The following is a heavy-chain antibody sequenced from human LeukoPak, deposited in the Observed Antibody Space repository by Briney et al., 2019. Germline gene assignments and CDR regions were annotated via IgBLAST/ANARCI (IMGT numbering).Heavy chain of an antibody. CDR1: GFTFTTYW. J-gene: IGHJ4*02. Sequence: GGSLRLSCAASGFTFTTYWMSWVRQAPGKGLEWVSVLYIDGNTYYIDSVRGRFTVSRDNSKNTLYLQMNSLGAEDTAVYYCASLDYGDYRGFDYWGQGTLVTVSS. D-gene: IGHD4-17*01. CDR2: LYIDGNT. V-gene: IGHV3-53*01. CDR3: ASLDYGDYRGFDY.